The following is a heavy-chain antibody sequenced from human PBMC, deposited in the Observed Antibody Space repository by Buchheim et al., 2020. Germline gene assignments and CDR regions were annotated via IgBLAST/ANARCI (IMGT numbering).Heavy chain of an antibody. CDR2: INHTGST. D-gene: IGHD3-3*01. CDR3: AVTTRGDFWSWGWFDP. J-gene: IGHJ5*02. V-gene: IGHV4-34*02. Sequence: QVQLQQWGAGLLKPSETLSLNCAVYGGSFSRSSWSWIRQTPGKGLEWIGEINHTGSTNYNPSIKSRVTISVDRTKNKVSLKLTSVTAADTAVYYCAVTTRGDFWSWGWFDPWGQGTL. CDR1: GGSFSRSS.